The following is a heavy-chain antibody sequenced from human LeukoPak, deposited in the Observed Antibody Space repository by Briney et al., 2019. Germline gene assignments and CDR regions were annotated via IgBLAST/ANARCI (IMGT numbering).Heavy chain of an antibody. J-gene: IGHJ4*02. V-gene: IGHV1-2*06. Sequence: GASVKVSCKASGYTFTGYYMHWVRQAPGQGLEWMGRINPNSGGTNYAQKFQGRVTMTRDTSISTAYMELSRLRSDDTAVYYCATEPWGNDPFFGYWGQGTLVTVSS. CDR2: INPNSGGT. CDR1: GYTFTGYY. CDR3: ATEPWGNDPFFGY. D-gene: IGHD1-1*01.